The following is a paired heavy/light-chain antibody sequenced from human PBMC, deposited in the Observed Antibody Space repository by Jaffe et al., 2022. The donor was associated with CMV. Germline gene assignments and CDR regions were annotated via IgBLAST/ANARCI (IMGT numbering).Light chain of an antibody. Sequence: SSVLAQPPSMSVAPGQTATITCGRNNIGSKSVHWYQQRPGQAPVLVIRYDNDRPSGIPERFSGSNSGNMATLTINRVEAGDEADYYCQIWDSSSDPPGIFGTGTKVTVL. J-gene: IGLJ1*01. V-gene: IGLV3-21*04. CDR3: QIWDSSSDPPGI. CDR2: YDN. CDR1: NIGSKS.
Heavy chain of an antibody. V-gene: IGHV2-70*15. CDR3: ARMDGDYSWPLDF. D-gene: IGHD4-17*01. Sequence: QVTLRESGPALVKPTQTLTLTCTFSGFSLTTSGMCVNWIRQPPGKALEWLARIDWDDQKYYRTSLKSRISISKDTSKNQVVLTLTNMSPVDTATYYCARMDGDYSWPLDFWGQGALVTVSS. CDR1: GFSLTTSGMC. J-gene: IGHJ4*02. CDR2: IDWDDQK.